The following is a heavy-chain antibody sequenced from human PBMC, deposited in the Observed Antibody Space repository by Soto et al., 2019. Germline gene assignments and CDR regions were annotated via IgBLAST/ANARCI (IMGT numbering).Heavy chain of an antibody. CDR2: IIPIFDTA. V-gene: IGHV1-69*01. CDR1: GGTFSDYT. J-gene: IGHJ6*02. CDR3: ARNGTLTGYSYGMDV. Sequence: QVQLVQSGAELRKSGSSVKVSCKASGGTFSDYTINWVRQAPGQRLEWMGGIIPIFDTANYAEKFQGRVTITADESTSTSFMEVSSLRSEDTAVYYCARNGTLTGYSYGMDVWGQGTMVTVSS. D-gene: IGHD1-1*01.